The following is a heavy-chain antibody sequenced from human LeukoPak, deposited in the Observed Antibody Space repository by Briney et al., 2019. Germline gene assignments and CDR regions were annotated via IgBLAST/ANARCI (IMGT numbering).Heavy chain of an antibody. D-gene: IGHD3-16*02. CDR3: VSRPAYYDYVWGTYRSDY. CDR1: GGSISSSSYF. J-gene: IGHJ4*02. V-gene: IGHV4-39*01. Sequence: SETLSLTCTVSGGSISSSSYFWGWIRQPPGQGLEWIGSIYYSGSTYYNPSLKSRITISVDTSKNQFSLKLSSVTAADTAVYYCVSRPAYYDYVWGTYRSDYWGQGTLVTVSS. CDR2: IYYSGST.